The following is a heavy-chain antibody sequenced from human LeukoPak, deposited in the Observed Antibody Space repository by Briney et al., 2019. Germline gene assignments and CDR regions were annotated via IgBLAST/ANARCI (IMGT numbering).Heavy chain of an antibody. D-gene: IGHD5-12*01. Sequence: SETLSLTCTDSGGSLSSGGYYWSWIRQHPGKGLEWIGYIHHSGSTFYNPSLKSRVTISVDTSKNQSSLKLSSVTAADTAVYYCASSEATTTPPPYGMDVWGQGTTVTVSS. V-gene: IGHV4-31*03. J-gene: IGHJ6*02. CDR3: ASSEATTTPPPYGMDV. CDR1: GGSLSSGGYY. CDR2: IHHSGST.